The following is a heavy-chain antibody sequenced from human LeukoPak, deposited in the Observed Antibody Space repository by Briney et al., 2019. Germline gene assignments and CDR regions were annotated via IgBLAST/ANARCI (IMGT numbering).Heavy chain of an antibody. CDR2: IIPIFGTA. CDR1: GGTFSSYA. CDR3: ASIHRPDVLRFLEWPSARDYYYGMDV. J-gene: IGHJ6*02. Sequence: SVKVSCKASGGTFSSYAISWVRQAPGQGLEWMGGIIPIFGTANYAQKLQGRVTMTEDTSTDTAYMELSSLRSEDTAVYYCASIHRPDVLRFLEWPSARDYYYGMDVWGQGTTVTVSS. D-gene: IGHD3-3*01. V-gene: IGHV1-69*06.